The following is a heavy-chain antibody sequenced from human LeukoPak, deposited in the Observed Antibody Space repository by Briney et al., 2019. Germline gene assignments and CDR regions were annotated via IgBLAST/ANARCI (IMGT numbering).Heavy chain of an antibody. CDR3: VRIINGWYYFDY. J-gene: IGHJ4*02. D-gene: IGHD6-19*01. CDR2: INPNSGGGT. V-gene: IGHV1-2*06. CDR1: GGTFSSYA. Sequence: ASVKVSCKASGGTFSSYAISWVRQAPGQGLEWMGRINPNSGGGTNYAQKFQGRVTMTRDTSISTAYMELSRLRSDDTAVYYCVRIINGWYYFDYWGQGTLVTVSS.